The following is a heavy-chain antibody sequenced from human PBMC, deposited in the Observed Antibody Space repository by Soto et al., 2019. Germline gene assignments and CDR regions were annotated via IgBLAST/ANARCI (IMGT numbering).Heavy chain of an antibody. CDR2: INSDGSTT. V-gene: IGHV3-74*01. D-gene: IGHD3-9*01. J-gene: IGHJ6*02. CDR3: ARDVLQGFDWLLTPLYYYGMDV. Sequence: GGSLRLSCAATGFTFSTYWVHWVRQAPGKGLVWVSRINSDGSTTNYADSVKGRFTISRDNAKNTLYLQMNSLRAEDTAVYYCARDVLQGFDWLLTPLYYYGMDVWGQGTTVTVSS. CDR1: GFTFSTYW.